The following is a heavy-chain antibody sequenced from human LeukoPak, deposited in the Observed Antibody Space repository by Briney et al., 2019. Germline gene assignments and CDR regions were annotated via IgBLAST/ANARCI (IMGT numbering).Heavy chain of an antibody. D-gene: IGHD1-26*01. J-gene: IGHJ4*02. Sequence: ASVKVSFKASGYTFTGYYMHWVRQAPGQGLEWMGWINPNSGGTNYVQKFQGRVTMTRDTSISTAYMELSRLRSDDTAVYYCARVLGGSYLPFDYWGQGTLVTVSS. CDR3: ARVLGGSYLPFDY. CDR2: INPNSGGT. CDR1: GYTFTGYY. V-gene: IGHV1-2*02.